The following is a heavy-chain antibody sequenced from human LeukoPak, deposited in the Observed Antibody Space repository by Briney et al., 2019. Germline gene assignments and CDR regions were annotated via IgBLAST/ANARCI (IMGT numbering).Heavy chain of an antibody. J-gene: IGHJ4*02. Sequence: SETLSLTCAVYGGSFSGYYWSWIRQPPGKGLEWIGEINHSGSTNYNPSLKSRVTISVDTSKNQFSLKLSSVTAADTAVYYCARAPMVRPRTAADYWGQGTLVTVSS. V-gene: IGHV4-34*01. CDR2: INHSGST. CDR3: ARAPMVRPRTAADY. D-gene: IGHD3-10*01. CDR1: GGSFSGYY.